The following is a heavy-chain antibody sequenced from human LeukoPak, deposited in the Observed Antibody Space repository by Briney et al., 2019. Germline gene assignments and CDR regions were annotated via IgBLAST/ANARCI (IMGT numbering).Heavy chain of an antibody. CDR1: GFTFSDYY. Sequence: GGSLRLSCAASGFTFSDYYMTWIRQAPGKGLEWVSSISSSSSYIYYADSVKGRFTISRDNAKNSLYLQMNSLRAEDTAVYYCASWGGLAFDIWGQGTMVTVSS. V-gene: IGHV3-11*06. CDR3: ASWGGLAFDI. CDR2: ISSSSSYI. D-gene: IGHD3-16*01. J-gene: IGHJ3*02.